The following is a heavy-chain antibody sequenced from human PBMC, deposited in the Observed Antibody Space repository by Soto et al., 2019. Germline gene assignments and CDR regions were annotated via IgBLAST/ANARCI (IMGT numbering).Heavy chain of an antibody. D-gene: IGHD3-22*01. V-gene: IGHV4-59*01. Sequence: PSETLSLTCTVSGGSISSYDWSWIRQPPGKGLEWIGYIYYSGSTNYNPSLKSRVTISLDTSKNQFSLKLSSVTAADTAVFYCARSYYYETTGYYPLDYWGQGTLVTVSS. CDR2: IYYSGST. CDR3: ARSYYYETTGYYPLDY. CDR1: GGSISSYD. J-gene: IGHJ4*02.